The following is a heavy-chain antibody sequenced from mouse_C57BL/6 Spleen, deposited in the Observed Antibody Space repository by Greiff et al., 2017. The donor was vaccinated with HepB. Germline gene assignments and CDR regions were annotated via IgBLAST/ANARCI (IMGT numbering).Heavy chain of an antibody. CDR2: IDPSDSYT. D-gene: IGHD4-1*01. CDR3: AREGGTSVLYYFDY. J-gene: IGHJ2*01. Sequence: QVQLQQPGAELVRPGTSVKLSCKASGYTFTSYWMHWVKQRPGQGLEWIGVIDPSDSYTNYNQKFKGKATLTVDTSSSTAYMQLSSLTSEDSAVYYCAREGGTSVLYYFDYWGQGTTLTVSS. CDR1: GYTFTSYW. V-gene: IGHV1-59*01.